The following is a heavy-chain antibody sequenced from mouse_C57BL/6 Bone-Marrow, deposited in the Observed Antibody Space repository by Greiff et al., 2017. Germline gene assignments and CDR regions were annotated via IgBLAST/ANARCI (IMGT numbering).Heavy chain of an antibody. CDR1: GYTFTSYW. V-gene: IGHV1-50*01. CDR2: IDPSDSYT. CDR3: ARDGGYYSFDY. Sequence: QVQLQQPGAELVKPGASVKLSCKASGYTFTSYWMQWVKQRPGQGLEWIGEIDPSDSYTNYNQKFKGKATMTVDTSSSTAYMQLSSLTSEDSAVYYRARDGGYYSFDYWGQGTTLTGSS. D-gene: IGHD2-3*01. J-gene: IGHJ2*01.